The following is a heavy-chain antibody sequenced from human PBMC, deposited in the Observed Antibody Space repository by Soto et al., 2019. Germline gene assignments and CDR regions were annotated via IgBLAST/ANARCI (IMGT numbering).Heavy chain of an antibody. CDR3: ARDLRLGVRRWLVSKHQPDINYYYGMDV. CDR1: GYTFTSYG. D-gene: IGHD6-19*01. Sequence: GASAKVSCKASGYTFTSYGISWVRQPPGQGLEWMGWISAYNGNTNYAQKLQGRVTMTTDTSTSTAYMELRSLRSDDTAVYYCARDLRLGVRRWLVSKHQPDINYYYGMDVWGQGTTVTVSS. CDR2: ISAYNGNT. J-gene: IGHJ6*02. V-gene: IGHV1-18*04.